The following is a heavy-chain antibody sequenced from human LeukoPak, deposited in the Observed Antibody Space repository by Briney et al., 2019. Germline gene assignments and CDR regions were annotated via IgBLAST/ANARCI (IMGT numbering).Heavy chain of an antibody. Sequence: GGSLRLSCAASGITFSSYSMNWVRQAPGKGLEWVSSISSSSSYIYYADSVKGRFTISRDNSKNTLYLQMNSLRPEDTAVYYCARCTATCYANAFDVWGQGTLLTVSS. CDR3: ARCTATCYANAFDV. CDR1: GITFSSYS. V-gene: IGHV3-21*04. D-gene: IGHD2-2*01. CDR2: ISSSSSYI. J-gene: IGHJ3*01.